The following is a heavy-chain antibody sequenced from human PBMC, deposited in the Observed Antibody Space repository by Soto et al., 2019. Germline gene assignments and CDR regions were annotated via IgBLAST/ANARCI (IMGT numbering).Heavy chain of an antibody. D-gene: IGHD3-22*01. V-gene: IGHV1-69*13. CDR3: ARGDYYDSSVLTCSDY. Sequence: SVKVSCKASGGTFSSYAISWVRQAPGQGLEWMGGIIPIFGTANYAQKFQGRVTITADESTSTAYMELSSLRSEDTAVYYCARGDYYDSSVLTCSDYWGQATLVTLSS. J-gene: IGHJ4*02. CDR2: IIPIFGTA. CDR1: GGTFSSYA.